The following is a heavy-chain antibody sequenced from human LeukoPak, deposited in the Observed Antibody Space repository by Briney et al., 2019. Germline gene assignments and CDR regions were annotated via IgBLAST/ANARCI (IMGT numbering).Heavy chain of an antibody. V-gene: IGHV1-8*01. CDR2: MNPNSGNT. CDR1: GYTFTSYD. J-gene: IGHJ4*02. Sequence: ASVKVSCKTSGYTFTSYDINWVRQAPGQGLEWMGWMNPNSGNTGYAQKFQGRVTMTRNTSISTAYMELSSLRSEDMAVYYCARVRSSYSSSWYIHWGQGTLVTVSS. D-gene: IGHD6-13*01. CDR3: ARVRSSYSSSWYIH.